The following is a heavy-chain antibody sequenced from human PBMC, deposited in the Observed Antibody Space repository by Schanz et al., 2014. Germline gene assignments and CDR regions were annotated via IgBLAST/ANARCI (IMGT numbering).Heavy chain of an antibody. CDR1: GFTFSSYS. J-gene: IGHJ4*02. CDR2: ISRSSSSI. D-gene: IGHD2-21*01. Sequence: LMESGGGVVRPGRSVRLSCVASGFTFSSYSMNWVRQAPGKGLEWVSSISRSSSSIYYADSVKGRFTISRDNAKNSLYLHMPSLSAEDTAVYYCARGRSLGWCDSWGQGTLVTVSS. CDR3: ARGRSLGWCDS. V-gene: IGHV3-21*01.